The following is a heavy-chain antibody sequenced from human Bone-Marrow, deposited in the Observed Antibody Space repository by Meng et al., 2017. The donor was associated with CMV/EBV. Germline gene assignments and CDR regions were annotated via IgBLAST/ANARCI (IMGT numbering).Heavy chain of an antibody. CDR2: IRYDGSNK. D-gene: IGHD1-26*01. Sequence: GESLKISCAASGFTFSSYGMHWVRQAPGKGLEWVAFIRYDGSNKYYADSVKGRFTISRDNAKNSLYLQMNSLRAEDTAVYYCARQSGNPRVYYYYYGMDVWGQGTLVTVSS. J-gene: IGHJ6*02. CDR1: GFTFSSYG. CDR3: ARQSGNPRVYYYYYGMDV. V-gene: IGHV3-30*02.